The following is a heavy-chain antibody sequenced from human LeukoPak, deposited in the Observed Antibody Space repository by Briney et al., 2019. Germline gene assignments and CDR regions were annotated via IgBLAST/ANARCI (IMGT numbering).Heavy chain of an antibody. Sequence: GGSLRLSCAASGFTFDDYAMHWVRQAPGKGLEWVSGISWNSGSIGYADSVKGRFTISRDNAKNSLYLQMNSLRAEDTALYYCAYSGSYYEIHDAFDIWGQGTMVTVSS. J-gene: IGHJ3*02. CDR1: GFTFDDYA. CDR3: AYSGSYYEIHDAFDI. D-gene: IGHD1-26*01. CDR2: ISWNSGSI. V-gene: IGHV3-9*01.